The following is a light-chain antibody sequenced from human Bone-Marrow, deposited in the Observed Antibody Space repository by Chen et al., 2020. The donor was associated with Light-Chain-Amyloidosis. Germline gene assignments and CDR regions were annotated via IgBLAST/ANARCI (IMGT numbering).Light chain of an antibody. Sequence: QSALTQPVSRFGPPGQSINISSTGTSSDVGGDNPVSWYQQHPAKAPHLMIYEVTIRPSWVPDRFSVSESDNTASLTISGLQTEDEADYFCSSYTITNTLVFGSGTRVTVL. V-gene: IGLV2-14*01. CDR1: SSDVGGDNP. CDR2: EVT. J-gene: IGLJ1*01. CDR3: SSYTITNTLV.